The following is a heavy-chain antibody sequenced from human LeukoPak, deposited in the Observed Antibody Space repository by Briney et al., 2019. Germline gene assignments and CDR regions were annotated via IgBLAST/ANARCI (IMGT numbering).Heavy chain of an antibody. CDR1: GGTFNSYA. Sequence: ASVKVSCKASGGTFNSYAISWVRQAPGQGLEWMGGIIPIFGTANYAQKFQGRVTITTDESTSTAYMELSSLRSEDTAVYYCASGFPRPTRGFYFDYWGQGTLVTVSS. V-gene: IGHV1-69*05. CDR3: ASGFPRPTRGFYFDY. J-gene: IGHJ4*02. CDR2: IIPIFGTA. D-gene: IGHD2-15*01.